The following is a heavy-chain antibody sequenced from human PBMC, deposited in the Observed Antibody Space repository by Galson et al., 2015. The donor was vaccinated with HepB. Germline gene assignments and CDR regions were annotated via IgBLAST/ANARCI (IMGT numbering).Heavy chain of an antibody. Sequence: SLRLSCAASGFNFSLYSMNWVRQAPGKWLEWVSSISSSGSYIYYGDSVKGRCTVSRDSAKTSVYLQMNSLRGDDTAVYYCARALPSGIRGGRVFDHWGQGTLVTVSS. CDR2: ISSSGSYI. CDR1: GFNFSLYS. CDR3: ARALPSGIRGGRVFDH. D-gene: IGHD3-10*01. V-gene: IGHV3-21*01. J-gene: IGHJ4*02.